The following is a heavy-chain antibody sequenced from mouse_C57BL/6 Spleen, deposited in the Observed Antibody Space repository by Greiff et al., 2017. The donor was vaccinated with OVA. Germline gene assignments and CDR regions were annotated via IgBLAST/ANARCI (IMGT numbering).Heavy chain of an antibody. CDR1: GYTFTSYW. V-gene: IGHV1-69*01. CDR2: IDPSDSYT. CDR3: ARYDGYYSALAY. Sequence: QVQLQQPGAELVMPGASVKLSCKASGYTFTSYWMHWVKQRPGQGLEWIGEIDPSDSYTNYNQKFKGKSTLTVDKSSSTAYIQLSSLTSEDSAVYYCARYDGYYSALAYWGQGTLVTVSA. D-gene: IGHD2-3*01. J-gene: IGHJ3*01.